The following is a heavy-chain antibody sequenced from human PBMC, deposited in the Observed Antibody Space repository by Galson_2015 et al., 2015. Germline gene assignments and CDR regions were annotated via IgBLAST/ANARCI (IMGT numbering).Heavy chain of an antibody. Sequence: SETLSLTCSVSGGSFSNYYWSWIRQPPGKGLEWLGHISNSGTSNYNPSLKRRATISLDTSKNQFSLKLGSVTAADTAVYFCAGFYGSGSHTWFDPWGQGTLVTVSS. CDR3: AGFYGSGSHTWFDP. D-gene: IGHD3-10*01. J-gene: IGHJ5*02. CDR1: GGSFSNYY. V-gene: IGHV4-4*08. CDR2: ISNSGTS.